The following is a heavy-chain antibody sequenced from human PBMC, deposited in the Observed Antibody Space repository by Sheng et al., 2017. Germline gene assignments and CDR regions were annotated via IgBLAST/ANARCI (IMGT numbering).Heavy chain of an antibody. CDR1: GFTFSSYW. CDR2: IKQDGSEK. CDR3: ARDPDYDSRDPTGYFDY. J-gene: IGHJ4*02. V-gene: IGHV3-7*05. Sequence: EVQLVESGGGLVQPGGSLRLSCAASGFTFSSYWMSWVRQAPGKGLEWVANIKQDGSEKYYVDSVKGRFTISRDNAKNSLYLQMNSLRAEDTAVYYCARDPDYDSRDPTGYFDYWGQGTLVTVSS. D-gene: IGHD3-22*01.